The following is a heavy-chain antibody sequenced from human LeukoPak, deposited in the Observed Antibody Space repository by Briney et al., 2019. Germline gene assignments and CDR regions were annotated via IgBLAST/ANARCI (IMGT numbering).Heavy chain of an antibody. CDR2: IDYRGGT. J-gene: IGHJ3*02. Sequence: SETLPLTCTVSGDSISTYYWSWIRQPPGKGLEWIAYIDYRGGTTYNPSLRSRVTISVDTSRNQFSLKLSSVTAADTAVYYCARSRSGYSYDHAAFEIWGQGTMVTVSS. D-gene: IGHD5-18*01. CDR3: ARSRSGYSYDHAAFEI. CDR1: GDSISTYY. V-gene: IGHV4-59*01.